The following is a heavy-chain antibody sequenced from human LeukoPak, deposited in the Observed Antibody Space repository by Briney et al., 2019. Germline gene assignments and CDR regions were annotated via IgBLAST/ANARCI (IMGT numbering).Heavy chain of an antibody. CDR3: ARDEDSDGMDD. D-gene: IGHD3/OR15-3a*01. V-gene: IGHV3-23*01. J-gene: IGHJ4*02. CDR2: ISGSGFNT. CDR1: GFTFSSYA. Sequence: GGSLRLSCAASGFTFSSYAMSWVRQAPGKGLEWVSSISGSGFNTYYADSVKGRFTVSRDNSKNTLYLQMNTLRAEDTALYYCARDEDSDGMDDWGQGILVTVSS.